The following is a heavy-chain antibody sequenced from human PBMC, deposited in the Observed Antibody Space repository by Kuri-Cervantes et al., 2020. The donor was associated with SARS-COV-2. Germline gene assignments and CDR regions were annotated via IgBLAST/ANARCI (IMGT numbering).Heavy chain of an antibody. D-gene: IGHD5-18*01. V-gene: IGHV5-51*01. CDR3: ARPGYSYGYYYFDY. J-gene: IGHJ4*02. CDR2: IYPGDSDT. Sequence: KVSCKGSGYSFTSYWIGWVRQMPGKGLEWMGIIYPGDSDTRYSLSFQGQVTISADKSISTAYLQWSSLKASDTAMYYCARPGYSYGYYYFDYWGQGTLVTVSS. CDR1: GYSFTSYW.